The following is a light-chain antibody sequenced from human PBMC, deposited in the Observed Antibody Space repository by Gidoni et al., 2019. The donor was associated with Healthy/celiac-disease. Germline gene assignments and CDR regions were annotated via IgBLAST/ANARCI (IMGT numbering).Light chain of an antibody. CDR1: QSVSSSY. Sequence: EIVLMQSPATLSSSPGERATLSCGASQSVSSSYLAWYQQKPGLAPRLLIYDASSRATGIPDRFSGSASGTDFTLTISRLEPEDFAVYYCQQYGSSPITFGQGTRLEIK. CDR2: DAS. V-gene: IGKV3D-20*01. J-gene: IGKJ5*01. CDR3: QQYGSSPIT.